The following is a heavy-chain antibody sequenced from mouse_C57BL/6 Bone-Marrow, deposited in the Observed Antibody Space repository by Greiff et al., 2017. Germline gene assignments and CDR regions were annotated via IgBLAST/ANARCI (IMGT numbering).Heavy chain of an antibody. V-gene: IGHV1-69*01. Sequence: QVQLKQSGAELVMPGASVKLSCKASGYTFTSYWMHWVKQRPGQGLEWIGEIDPSDSYTNYNQKFKGKSTLTVDKSSSTAYMQLSSLTSEDSAVYYCARGEMDYWGQGTSVTVSS. CDR1: GYTFTSYW. CDR2: IDPSDSYT. CDR3: ARGEMDY. J-gene: IGHJ4*01.